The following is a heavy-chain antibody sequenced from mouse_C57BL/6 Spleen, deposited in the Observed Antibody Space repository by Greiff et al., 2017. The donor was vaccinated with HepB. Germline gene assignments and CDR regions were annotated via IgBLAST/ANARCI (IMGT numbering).Heavy chain of an antibody. CDR3: TRRGNYRYFDY. Sequence: QVQLQQSGAELVRPGASVTLSCKASGYTFTDYEMHWVKQTPVHGLEWIGAIDPETGGTAYNQKFKGKAILTADKSSSTAYMELRSLTSEDSAVYYCTRRGNYRYFDYWGQGTTLTVSS. D-gene: IGHD2-1*01. CDR2: IDPETGGT. CDR1: GYTFTDYE. J-gene: IGHJ2*01. V-gene: IGHV1-15*01.